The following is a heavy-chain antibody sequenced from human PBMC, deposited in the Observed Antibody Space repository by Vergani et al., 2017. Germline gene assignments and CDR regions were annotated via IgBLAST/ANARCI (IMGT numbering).Heavy chain of an antibody. Sequence: QVQLQESGPGLVEPSETLSLTCAVSGYSIRNGYYWGWIRQPPGKGLEWIGSIYHSGSTHYNPSLKSRVPISVDTSKTDFSLKVTSVTAADTAVYYCTRQPQGGASGPPSVPTWGQGISVIVSS. CDR1: GYSIRNGYY. D-gene: IGHD5-12*01. J-gene: IGHJ4*02. V-gene: IGHV4-38-2*01. CDR3: TRQPQGGASGPPSVPT. CDR2: IYHSGST.